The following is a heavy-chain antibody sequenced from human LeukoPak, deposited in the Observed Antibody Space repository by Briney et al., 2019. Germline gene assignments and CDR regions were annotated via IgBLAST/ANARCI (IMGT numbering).Heavy chain of an antibody. V-gene: IGHV3-7*01. CDR1: GFIFSSYW. Sequence: GGSLRLSCAASGFIFSSYWMSWVRQAPGKGLEWVANIKQDGSEKYYVDSVKGRFTISRDNSKNTLYLQMNSLRAEDTAVYYCAKPEGAMADYWGQGTLVTVSS. CDR3: AKPEGAMADY. D-gene: IGHD5-18*01. J-gene: IGHJ4*02. CDR2: IKQDGSEK.